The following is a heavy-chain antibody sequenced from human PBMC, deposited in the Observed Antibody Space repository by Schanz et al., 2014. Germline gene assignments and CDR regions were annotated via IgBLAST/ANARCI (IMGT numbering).Heavy chain of an antibody. CDR1: GLNFDYYG. D-gene: IGHD2-15*01. V-gene: IGHV3-33*01. CDR2: IGYDGSEK. Sequence: QEQLVESGGGVVQPGRSLRLSCATSGLNFDYYGMNWVRQAPGKGLEWVANIGYDGSEKYYVDSVKGRFTISRDNSKDTLYLQMSGLTPEDTAVYYCARDAVALVPEYFMDVWGKGTPVTVSS. J-gene: IGHJ6*03. CDR3: ARDAVALVPEYFMDV.